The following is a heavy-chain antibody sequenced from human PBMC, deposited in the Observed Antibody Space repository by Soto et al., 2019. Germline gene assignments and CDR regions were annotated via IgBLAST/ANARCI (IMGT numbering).Heavy chain of an antibody. CDR2: INPNSGGT. CDR1: GYTFSSYG. J-gene: IGHJ3*02. V-gene: IGHV1-2*04. Sequence: GASVKVSCKASGYTFSSYGISWVRQAPGQGLEWMGWINPNSGGTNYAQKFQGWVTMTRDTSIGTAYMELSRLRSDDTAVYYCARDRGSSSWYRIVGDAFDIWGQGTMVTVSS. D-gene: IGHD6-13*01. CDR3: ARDRGSSSWYRIVGDAFDI.